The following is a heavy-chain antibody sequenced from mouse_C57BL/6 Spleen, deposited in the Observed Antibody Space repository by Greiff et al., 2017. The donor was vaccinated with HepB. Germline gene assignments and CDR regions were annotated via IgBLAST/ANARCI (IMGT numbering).Heavy chain of an antibody. Sequence: QVHVKQSGAELVRPGSSVKLSCKASGYTFTSYWMHWVKQRPIQGLEWIGNIDPSDSETHYNQKFKDKATLTVDKSSSTAYMQLSSLTSEDSAVYYCARRLGVWYFDVWGTGTTVTVSS. CDR3: ARRLGVWYFDV. J-gene: IGHJ1*03. D-gene: IGHD3-2*02. CDR1: GYTFTSYW. V-gene: IGHV1-52*01. CDR2: IDPSDSET.